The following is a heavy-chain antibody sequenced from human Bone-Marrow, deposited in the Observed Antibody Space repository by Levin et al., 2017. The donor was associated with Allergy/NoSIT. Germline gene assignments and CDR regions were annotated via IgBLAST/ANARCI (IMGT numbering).Heavy chain of an antibody. J-gene: IGHJ3*02. D-gene: IGHD2-8*02. CDR1: GFTFSIYS. Sequence: GGSLRLSCTVSGFTFSIYSINWVRQAPGKGLEWVSSISSSGSDMYYVDSVKGRFTISRDNAKNSLTLQMNSLRAEDTAVYYCAIGIRGDVRVAHKDAFDIWGQGTMVSVSS. CDR3: AIGIRGDVRVAHKDAFDI. CDR2: ISSSGSDM. V-gene: IGHV3-21*01.